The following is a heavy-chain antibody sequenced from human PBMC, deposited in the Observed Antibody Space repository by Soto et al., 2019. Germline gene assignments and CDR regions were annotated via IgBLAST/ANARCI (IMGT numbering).Heavy chain of an antibody. CDR2: ISAHNGNT. CDR1: GYTFTSYG. J-gene: IGHJ4*02. CDR3: ARGRYGDY. V-gene: IGHV1-18*01. D-gene: IGHD1-1*01. Sequence: QVHLVQSGAEVKKPGASVKVSCKASGYTFTSYGITWVRQAPGQGLEWMGWISAHNGNTDYAQKLQGRVIVTRDTSAGTAYMELGSLNSDDTAVYYCARGRYGDYWGQGALVTVSS.